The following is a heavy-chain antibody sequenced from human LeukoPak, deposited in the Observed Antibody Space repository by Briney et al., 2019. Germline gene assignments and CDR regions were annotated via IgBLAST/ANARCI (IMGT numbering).Heavy chain of an antibody. Sequence: GGSLRLSCAASGFTFSSYWMSWVRQAPGKGLEWVAFIKHDGSEKYYADSVKGRFTISRDNSRNTLYLQMNSLRAEDTAVYYCAKGGAFDIWGQGTMVTVSS. J-gene: IGHJ3*02. CDR1: GFTFSSYW. CDR3: AKGGAFDI. CDR2: IKHDGSEK. V-gene: IGHV3-7*01.